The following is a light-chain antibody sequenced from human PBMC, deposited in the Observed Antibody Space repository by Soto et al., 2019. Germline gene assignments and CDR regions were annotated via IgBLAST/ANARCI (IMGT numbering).Light chain of an antibody. J-gene: IGKJ2*01. CDR1: QSVSSSY. CDR2: GAS. Sequence: EIVLTQSPGTLSLSPGERATLSCRASQSVSSSYLAWYQQKPGQAPRLLIYGASSRATGIPDRFSGSGSGTVFTLTISRLEPEDFAVYYCQQYVSSPYTFGQGTKLEIK. V-gene: IGKV3-20*01. CDR3: QQYVSSPYT.